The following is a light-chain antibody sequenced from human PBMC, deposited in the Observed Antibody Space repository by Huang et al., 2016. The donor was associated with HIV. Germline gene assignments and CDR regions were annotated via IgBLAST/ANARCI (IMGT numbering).Light chain of an antibody. V-gene: IGKV3-20*01. J-gene: IGKJ1*01. CDR3: QQYGNSPWT. CDR2: VAS. Sequence: EIVLTQSPGTLSLSPGERATLSCRASQSVSSSYLAWYQQKPGQAPRLLIYVASSRATGIPDRFSGSESGTDFTLTISRLEPEDFAVYYCQQYGNSPWTFGQGTKVEIK. CDR1: QSVSSSY.